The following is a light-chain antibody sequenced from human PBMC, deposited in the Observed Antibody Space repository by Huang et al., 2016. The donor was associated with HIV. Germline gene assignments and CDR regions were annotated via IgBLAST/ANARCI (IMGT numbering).Light chain of an antibody. CDR3: QQRSNWPPEFT. J-gene: IGKJ3*01. Sequence: DIVLTQSPATLSLSPGERATLSCRARQSVSSYLAWYQQKPGQAPRLLIYDASNRATGIPARFSGSGSGTDFTLTSSSLEPEDFAVYYCQQRSNWPPEFTFGPGTKVDIK. V-gene: IGKV3-11*01. CDR2: DAS. CDR1: QSVSSY.